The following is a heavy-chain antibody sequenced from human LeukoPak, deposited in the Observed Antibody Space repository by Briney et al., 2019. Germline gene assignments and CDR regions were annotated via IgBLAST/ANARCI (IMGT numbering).Heavy chain of an antibody. Sequence: GGSLRLSCAASGFTFSSYSMNWVRQAPGKGLEWVSSISSSSSYIYYADSVKGRFTISRDNAKNSLYLQMNSLRAEDTAVYYCARDRSSSWYGDYYGMDAWGQGTTVTVSS. CDR1: GFTFSSYS. CDR2: ISSSSSYI. V-gene: IGHV3-21*01. J-gene: IGHJ6*02. D-gene: IGHD6-13*01. CDR3: ARDRSSSWYGDYYGMDA.